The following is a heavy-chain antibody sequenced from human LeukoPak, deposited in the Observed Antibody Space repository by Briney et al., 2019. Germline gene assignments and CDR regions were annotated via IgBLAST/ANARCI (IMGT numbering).Heavy chain of an antibody. CDR2: IYYSGST. D-gene: IGHD3-22*01. CDR1: GGSISSYY. J-gene: IGHJ4*02. Sequence: SETLSLTCTVSGGSISSYYWSWIRQPPGKGLEWIGYIYYSGSTNYNPSLKSRVTISVDTSKNQFSLKLSSVTAADTAVYYCARATPYYDSSGYFDYRGQGTLVTVSS. V-gene: IGHV4-59*01. CDR3: ARATPYYDSSGYFDY.